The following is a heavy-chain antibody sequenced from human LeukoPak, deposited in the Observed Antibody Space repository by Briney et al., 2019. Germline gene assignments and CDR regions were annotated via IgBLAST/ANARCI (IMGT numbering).Heavy chain of an antibody. CDR2: IYYSGST. CDR3: ARDRGYDYVWGSYFDY. V-gene: IGHV4-59*01. J-gene: IGHJ4*02. D-gene: IGHD3-16*01. CDR1: GGSISSYY. Sequence: SETLSLTCTVSGGSISSYYWSWIRQPPGKGLEWIGYIYYSGSTNYNPSLKSRVTISVDTSKNQFSLKLSSVTAADTAVYYCARDRGYDYVWGSYFDYWGQGTLVTVSS.